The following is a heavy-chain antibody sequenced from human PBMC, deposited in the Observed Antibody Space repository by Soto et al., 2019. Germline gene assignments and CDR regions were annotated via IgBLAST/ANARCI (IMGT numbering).Heavy chain of an antibody. CDR1: GFTFTSYG. CDR2: ISAYNGNT. CDR3: ARVAATVVTIFDY. D-gene: IGHD4-17*01. J-gene: IGHJ4*02. V-gene: IGHV1-18*01. Sequence: ASVKVSCKXSGFTFTSYGISWVRQAPGQGLEWMGWISAYNGNTNFAQKLQGRVTVTTDTSTSTAYMELRSLRSDDTAVYYCARVAATVVTIFDYWGQGTRVTVSS.